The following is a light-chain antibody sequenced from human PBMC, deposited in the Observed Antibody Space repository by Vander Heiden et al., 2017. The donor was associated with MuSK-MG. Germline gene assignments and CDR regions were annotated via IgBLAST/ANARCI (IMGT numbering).Light chain of an antibody. Sequence: DIKMTQSPSSLSASVGDRVTITCRASQSISSYLNWYQQKPGKAPKLLIYAASRLQSGVPSRFSGSGSGTDFTLTISRLQPEDCATYYCQQSDSTPFTFGQGTKMDIK. J-gene: IGKJ2*01. CDR3: QQSDSTPFT. V-gene: IGKV1-39*01. CDR2: AAS. CDR1: QSISSY.